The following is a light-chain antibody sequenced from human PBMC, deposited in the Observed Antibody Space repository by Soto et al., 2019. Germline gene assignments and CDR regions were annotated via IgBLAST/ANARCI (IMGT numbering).Light chain of an antibody. CDR1: QSVLYSSNNKNY. CDR3: QHNYTTPPWT. CDR2: WAS. J-gene: IGKJ1*01. Sequence: DIVMTQSPDSLAVSLGEGATINCKSSQSVLYSSNNKNYLAWYQQKPGQPPKLLIYWASTRESGVPDRFSCSGSGTDFTLIINSLQAEDVAVYFCQHNYTTPPWTFGQGTKVEFK. V-gene: IGKV4-1*01.